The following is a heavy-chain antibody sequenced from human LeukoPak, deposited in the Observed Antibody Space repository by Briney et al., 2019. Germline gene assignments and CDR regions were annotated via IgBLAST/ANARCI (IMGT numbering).Heavy chain of an antibody. CDR2: ISGRSESI. CDR1: GFTFSDYH. D-gene: IGHD3-10*01. Sequence: GGSLKLSCAASGFTFSDYHLSWIRQAPGKGPEWVSYISGRSESIYSADSVKGRFTISRDNAKNSLYLQMNSLRAEDTAVYYCARDRFGELPDYWGQGTLVTVSS. CDR3: ARDRFGELPDY. J-gene: IGHJ4*02. V-gene: IGHV3-11*04.